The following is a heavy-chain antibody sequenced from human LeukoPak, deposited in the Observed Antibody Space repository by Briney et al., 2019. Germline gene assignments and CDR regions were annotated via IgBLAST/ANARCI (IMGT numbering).Heavy chain of an antibody. CDR3: ARGIAWFGELSPYFDY. CDR2: IKQDGSEK. CDR1: GFTFSSYW. Sequence: GGSLRLSCAASGFTFSSYWMSWVRQAPGKGLEWVANIKQDGSEKYYVASVKGRFTISRDNAKNSLYLQMNSLRAEDTAVYYCARGIAWFGELSPYFDYWGQGTLVTVSS. D-gene: IGHD3-10*01. V-gene: IGHV3-7*03. J-gene: IGHJ4*02.